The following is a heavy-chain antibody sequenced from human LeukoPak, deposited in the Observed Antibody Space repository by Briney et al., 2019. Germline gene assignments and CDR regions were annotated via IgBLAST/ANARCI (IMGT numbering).Heavy chain of an antibody. V-gene: IGHV4-4*07. Sequence: SETLSLTCTVSGDSISSYYWSWIRQPAGKGLEWIGRIYTSGSTNYNPSLKSRVTMSVDTSKNLFSLKLSSVTAADTAVYYCARESGMGNWFDPWGQGTLVTVSS. D-gene: IGHD3-10*01. J-gene: IGHJ5*02. CDR3: ARESGMGNWFDP. CDR1: GDSISSYY. CDR2: IYTSGST.